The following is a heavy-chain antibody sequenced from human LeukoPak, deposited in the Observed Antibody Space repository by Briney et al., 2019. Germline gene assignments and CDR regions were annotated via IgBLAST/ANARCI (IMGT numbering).Heavy chain of an antibody. CDR1: GGSFSGYY. CDR2: INHSGST. D-gene: IGHD6-13*01. Sequence: SETLSLTCAVYGGSFSGYYWSWIRQPPGKGLEWIGEINHSGSTNYNPSLKSRVTISVDTSKNQFSLKLSSVTAADTAVYYCARGPYYPLYSSSSFQHWGQGTLVTVSS. V-gene: IGHV4-34*01. J-gene: IGHJ1*01. CDR3: ARGPYYPLYSSSSFQH.